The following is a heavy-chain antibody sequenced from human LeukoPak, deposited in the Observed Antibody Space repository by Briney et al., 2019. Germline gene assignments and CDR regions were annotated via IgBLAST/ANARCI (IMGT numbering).Heavy chain of an antibody. J-gene: IGHJ4*02. D-gene: IGHD7-27*01. Sequence: GGSLRLSCAASGFTFGDYAMHWVRQAPGKGLEWVSGISWNSDSIGYADSVKGRFTISRDNAKNSLYLQMNSLRAEDMALYYCAKAITGDGGYFDYWGQGTLVTVSS. CDR3: AKAITGDGGYFDY. CDR1: GFTFGDYA. CDR2: ISWNSDSI. V-gene: IGHV3-9*03.